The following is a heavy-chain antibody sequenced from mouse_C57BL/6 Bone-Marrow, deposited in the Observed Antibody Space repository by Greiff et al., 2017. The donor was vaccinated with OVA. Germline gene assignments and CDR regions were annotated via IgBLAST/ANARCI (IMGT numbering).Heavy chain of an antibody. J-gene: IGHJ2*01. CDR1: GFTFSSYG. Sequence: EVQLVESGGDLVKPGGSLKLSCAASGFTFSSYGMYWVRQTPDKRLEWVATISSGGSYTYYPDSVKGRFTISRDNAKNTLYLKMSSLMSEDTAMYYCARPGLITTVVVGAYWGQGTTLTVSS. V-gene: IGHV5-6*01. CDR3: ARPGLITTVVVGAY. CDR2: ISSGGSYT. D-gene: IGHD1-1*01.